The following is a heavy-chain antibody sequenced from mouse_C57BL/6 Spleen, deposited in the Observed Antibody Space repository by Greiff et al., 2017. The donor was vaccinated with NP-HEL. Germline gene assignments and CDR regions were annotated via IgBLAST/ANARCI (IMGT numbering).Heavy chain of an antibody. CDR3: ARHEDVAYGNYVVTWFAY. Sequence: VKLQESGAELVKPGASVKLSYKASGYTFTEYTIHWVKQRSGQGLEWIGWFYPGSGSIKYNEKFKDKATLTADKSSSTVYMELSRLTSEDSAVYFCARHEDVAYGNYVVTWFAYWGQGTLVTVSA. CDR1: GYTFTEYT. D-gene: IGHD2-1*01. J-gene: IGHJ3*01. V-gene: IGHV1-62-2*01. CDR2: FYPGSGSI.